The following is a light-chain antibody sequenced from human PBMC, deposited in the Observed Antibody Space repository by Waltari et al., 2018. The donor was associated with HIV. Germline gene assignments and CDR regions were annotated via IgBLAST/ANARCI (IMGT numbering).Light chain of an antibody. V-gene: IGLV1-40*01. CDR2: GNS. Sequence: QSVLTQPPSVSGAPGQRVTISCTGSSSNIGAGYDVHWYQQLPGTAPKLLIYGNSNRPSQVPDRFSGSKSGTSASLAITGLQAEDEADYYCCSYAGTYAPYVFGTGTKVTVL. CDR3: CSYAGTYAPYV. J-gene: IGLJ1*01. CDR1: SSNIGAGYD.